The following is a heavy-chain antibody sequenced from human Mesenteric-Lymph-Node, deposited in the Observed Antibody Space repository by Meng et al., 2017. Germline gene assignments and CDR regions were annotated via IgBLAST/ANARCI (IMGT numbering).Heavy chain of an antibody. Sequence: ASVKVSCKASGYTFTSYGISWVRQAPGQGLEWMGWISAYNGNTNYAQKLQGRVTMTTDTSTSTAYMELRSLRSDDTAVYYCARDRYPTVTTGIDGLDPWGQGTLVTVSS. V-gene: IGHV1-18*01. J-gene: IGHJ5*02. D-gene: IGHD4-17*01. CDR1: GYTFTSYG. CDR2: ISAYNGNT. CDR3: ARDRYPTVTTGIDGLDP.